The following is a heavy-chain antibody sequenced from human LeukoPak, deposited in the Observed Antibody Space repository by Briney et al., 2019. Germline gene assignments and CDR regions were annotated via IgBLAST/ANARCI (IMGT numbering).Heavy chain of an antibody. Sequence: PGGSLRLSCAASGFTFSSYAMSWVRQAPGKGLEWVSTIRMTGGSTYYADSVEGRFTISRDNSKNTLHLQMNSLRAEDTAVYYCAKGGGITRPYFDHWGQGTLVTVSS. J-gene: IGHJ4*02. D-gene: IGHD3-16*01. V-gene: IGHV3-23*01. CDR2: IRMTGGST. CDR3: AKGGGITRPYFDH. CDR1: GFTFSSYA.